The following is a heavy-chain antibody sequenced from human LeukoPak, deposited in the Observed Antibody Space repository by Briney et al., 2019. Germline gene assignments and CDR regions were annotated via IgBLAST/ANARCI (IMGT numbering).Heavy chain of an antibody. CDR1: GGSISSYY. CDR2: IYYSGST. CDR3: ARRRGGDYGMYYYYYMDV. J-gene: IGHJ6*03. V-gene: IGHV4-59*01. Sequence: SETLSLTCTVSGGSISSYYWSWLRQPPGKGVEWVGYIYYSGSTNYNPSLKSRVTISVDTSKNQFSLKLSSVTAADTAVYYCARRRGGDYGMYYYYYMDVWGKGTTVTVSS. D-gene: IGHD4-17*01.